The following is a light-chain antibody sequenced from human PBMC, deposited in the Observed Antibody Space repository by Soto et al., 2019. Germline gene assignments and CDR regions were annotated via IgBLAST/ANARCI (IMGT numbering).Light chain of an antibody. J-gene: IGKJ1*01. CDR2: KAS. CDR3: QQYNSYWT. Sequence: DIQMTQSPSTLSASVGDRVTITCRASQSISSSLAWYQQKPGKAPKVLINKASSLERGVPSRFSGSGSGTEFTLTISSLQPDDFATYYCQQYNSYWTFGQGTKVEIK. V-gene: IGKV1-5*03. CDR1: QSISSS.